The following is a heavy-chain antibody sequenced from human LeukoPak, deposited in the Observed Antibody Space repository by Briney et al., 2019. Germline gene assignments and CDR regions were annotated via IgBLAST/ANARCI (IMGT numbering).Heavy chain of an antibody. J-gene: IGHJ3*02. D-gene: IGHD1-1*01. CDR3: AKCNLDNCREGFDI. Sequence: GRSLRLSCAAAGFTFSSNALSWVRQAPGEGLDWVSSISVSSTTYYLDSVKGRFTVSRDNSKNALYLQMNSLRAEDTALYYCAKCNLDNCREGFDIWGQGTMVTVSS. CDR2: ISVSSTT. V-gene: IGHV3-23*01. CDR1: GFTFSSNA.